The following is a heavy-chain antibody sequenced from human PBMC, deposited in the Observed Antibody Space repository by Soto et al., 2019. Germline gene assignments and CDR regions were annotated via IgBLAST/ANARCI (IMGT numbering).Heavy chain of an antibody. D-gene: IGHD6-6*01. CDR3: ARVRGVAARLVSFDY. Sequence: SETLSLTCAVYGGSFSGYYWSWIRQPPRKGLEWIGEINHSGSTNYNPSLKSRVTISVDTSKNQFSLKLSSVTAADTAVYYCARVRGVAARLVSFDYWGQGTLVTVSS. CDR1: GGSFSGYY. CDR2: INHSGST. J-gene: IGHJ4*02. V-gene: IGHV4-34*01.